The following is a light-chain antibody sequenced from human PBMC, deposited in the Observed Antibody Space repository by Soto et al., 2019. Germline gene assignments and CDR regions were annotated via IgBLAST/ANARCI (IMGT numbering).Light chain of an antibody. CDR3: MQALQTPYT. J-gene: IGKJ2*01. CDR2: LGS. CDR1: QSLLHSNGYTY. V-gene: IGKV2-28*01. Sequence: DIVMTQSPLSLPVTPGEPASISCRSSQSLLHSNGYTYLDWYLQKPGQSPQLLSYLGSTQTSGVPDRLSGSPSGTDFTMKISRVEAEDVGVYYCMQALQTPYTFGQGTKLEIK.